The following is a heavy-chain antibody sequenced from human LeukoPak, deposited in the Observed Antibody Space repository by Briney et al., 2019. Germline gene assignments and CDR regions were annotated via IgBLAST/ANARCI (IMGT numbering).Heavy chain of an antibody. CDR1: GGSISNYY. D-gene: IGHD5-24*01. CDR2: IYYTGNT. V-gene: IGHV4-59*01. CDR3: ARDRLQLQS. Sequence: SETLSLTCTVSGGSISNYYWNWIREPPGKGLEWIGYIYYTGNTNYNPSLKSRVTISVDTSKNQFSLKLSSVTAADTAVYYCARDRLQLQSWGQGTLVTVSS. J-gene: IGHJ5*02.